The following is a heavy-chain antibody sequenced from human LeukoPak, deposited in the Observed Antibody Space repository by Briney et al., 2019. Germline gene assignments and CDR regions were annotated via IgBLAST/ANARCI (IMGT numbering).Heavy chain of an antibody. Sequence: GGSLRLSCVASGFTFRSYSMNWARQAPGKGLEWVSSISSSSTYIYYADSVKGRFTISRDNANNSLYLQMNSLRADDTAVYYCARDLNYDILTGSLRAYFDSWGQGTLVTVSS. CDR2: ISSSSTYI. D-gene: IGHD3-9*01. CDR1: GFTFRSYS. J-gene: IGHJ4*02. CDR3: ARDLNYDILTGSLRAYFDS. V-gene: IGHV3-21*01.